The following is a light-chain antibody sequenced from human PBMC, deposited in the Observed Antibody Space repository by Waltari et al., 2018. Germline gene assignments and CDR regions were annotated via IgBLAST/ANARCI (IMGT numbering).Light chain of an antibody. CDR1: QTIRIW. V-gene: IGKV1-5*01. Sequence: DIQMTQSPSTLSASVGDRVTITCRASQTIRIWLAWYQQKPGKAPKVLIYDASTLESGVPSRFSGSGSGTDFTLTISSLQPDDFATYYCQHYNSNPVTFGQGTKLEIK. J-gene: IGKJ2*01. CDR3: QHYNSNPVT. CDR2: DAS.